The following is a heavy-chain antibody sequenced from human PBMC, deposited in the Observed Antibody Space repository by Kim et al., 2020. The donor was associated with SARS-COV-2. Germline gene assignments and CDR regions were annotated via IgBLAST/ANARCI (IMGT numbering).Heavy chain of an antibody. CDR3: ARDIRVRGALSYNWFDP. D-gene: IGHD3-10*01. J-gene: IGHJ5*02. CDR1: GYTFTSYA. V-gene: IGHV7-4-1*02. Sequence: ASVKVSCKASGYTFTSYAMNWVRQAPGQGLEWMGWINTNTGNPTYAQGFTGRFVFSLDTSVSTAYLQISSLKAEDTAVYYCARDIRVRGALSYNWFDPWGQGTLVTVSS. CDR2: INTNTGNP.